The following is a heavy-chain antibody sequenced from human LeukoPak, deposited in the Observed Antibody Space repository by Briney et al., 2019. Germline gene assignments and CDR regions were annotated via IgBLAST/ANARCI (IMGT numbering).Heavy chain of an antibody. CDR3: ARLSSSSLAWFDY. D-gene: IGHD6-13*01. J-gene: IGHJ4*02. V-gene: IGHV4-59*01. Sequence: SETLSLTCTVSGGSISSYYWSWIRQPPGKGLEWIGYIYYSGSTNYNPSLKSRVTISVDTSKNQFSLKLSSVTAADTAVYYCARLSSSSLAWFDYWGQGTLVTVSS. CDR2: IYYSGST. CDR1: GGSISSYY.